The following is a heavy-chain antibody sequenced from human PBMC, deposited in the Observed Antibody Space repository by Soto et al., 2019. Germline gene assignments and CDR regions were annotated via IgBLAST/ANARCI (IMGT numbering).Heavy chain of an antibody. D-gene: IGHD4-17*01. CDR2: IYSGGTT. CDR3: AGDSTDGDFVDAFDV. CDR1: GFSVSINY. J-gene: IGHJ3*01. Sequence: ELQLVESGGGLVQPGGSLRLSCAAPGFSVSINYVNWVRQAPGKGLEWVSVIYSGGTTHYADSVKGRFTISRDTSKNTLYLQMNSLRVEDTAVYYCAGDSTDGDFVDAFDVWGQGTMVTVSS. V-gene: IGHV3-66*01.